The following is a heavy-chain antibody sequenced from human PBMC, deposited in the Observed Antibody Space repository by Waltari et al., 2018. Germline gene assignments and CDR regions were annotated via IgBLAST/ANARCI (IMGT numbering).Heavy chain of an antibody. CDR1: GFTFSSSS. Sequence: EVQLVESGGGLVKPGGSLRLSCAASGFTFSSSSMNWVRQAQGKGLEWVSSISSSSSYIYYADSVKGRFTISRDNAKNSLYLQMNSLRAEDTAVYYCARGCCGSSSEGVDAFDIWGQGTMVTVSS. V-gene: IGHV3-21*01. CDR2: ISSSSSYI. CDR3: ARGCCGSSSEGVDAFDI. D-gene: IGHD6-6*01. J-gene: IGHJ3*02.